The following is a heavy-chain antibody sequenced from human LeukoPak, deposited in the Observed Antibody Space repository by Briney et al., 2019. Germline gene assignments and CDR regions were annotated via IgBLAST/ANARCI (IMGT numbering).Heavy chain of an antibody. V-gene: IGHV3-7*01. CDR2: IVKDGSEE. D-gene: IGHD2-8*01. CDR3: AKDQGYCTNGATARGMDV. J-gene: IGHJ6*02. CDR1: GFTFSNYW. Sequence: PGGSLRLSCAASGFTFSNYWMTWVRQAPGKGLEWVANIVKDGSEEHYVDSVKGRFTISRDNSKNTLYLQMNSLRAEDTAVYYCAKDQGYCTNGATARGMDVWGQGTTVTVSS.